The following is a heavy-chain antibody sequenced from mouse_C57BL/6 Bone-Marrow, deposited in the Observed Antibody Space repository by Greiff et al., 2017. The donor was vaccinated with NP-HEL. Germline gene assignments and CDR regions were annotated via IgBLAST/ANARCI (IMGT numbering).Heavy chain of an antibody. CDR1: GYTFTSYT. CDR3: ARSMSWEDGFAY. Sequence: QVQLQQSGAELARPGASVKMSCKASGYTFTSYTMHWVKQRPGQGLEWIGYINPSSGYTKYNQKFKDKATLTADKSSSTAYMQLSSLTSEDSAVYYCARSMSWEDGFAYWGQGTLVTVSA. V-gene: IGHV1-4*01. D-gene: IGHD4-1*01. CDR2: INPSSGYT. J-gene: IGHJ3*01.